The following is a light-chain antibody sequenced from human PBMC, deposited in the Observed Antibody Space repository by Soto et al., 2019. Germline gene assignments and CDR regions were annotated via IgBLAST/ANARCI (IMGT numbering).Light chain of an antibody. J-gene: IGKJ1*01. CDR1: QSVSSSH. CDR3: QQYGSSPWT. CDR2: GAS. Sequence: EIVLTQSPGTLSFSPGERATLSCRASQSVSSSHLAWYQQKPGQAPRLVIYGASTRATGIPDRFSGSGSGTDFTLTISRLEPEDFAVYYCQQYGSSPWTFGQGTKVDIK. V-gene: IGKV3-20*01.